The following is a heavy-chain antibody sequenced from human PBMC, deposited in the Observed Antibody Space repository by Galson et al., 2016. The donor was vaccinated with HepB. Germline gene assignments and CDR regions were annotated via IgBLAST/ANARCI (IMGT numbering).Heavy chain of an antibody. CDR3: VRGVYGDHGWFDY. CDR1: GFTVSNNY. D-gene: IGHD4-17*01. Sequence: SLRLSCAASGFTVSNNYTTWVRQAPGKGLEYVSVIYSGGTTYYADSVKGRFTTSRDNSQNSLFLQMNTLRAEDTAVYFCVRGVYGDHGWFDYWGQGTLVTVSS. CDR2: IYSGGTT. J-gene: IGHJ4*02. V-gene: IGHV3-66*02.